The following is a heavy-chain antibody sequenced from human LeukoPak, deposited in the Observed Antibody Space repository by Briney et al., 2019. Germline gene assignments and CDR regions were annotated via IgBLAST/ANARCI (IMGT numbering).Heavy chain of an antibody. CDR3: ARQLGTSSNYYYYYMDI. Sequence: GESLKISCKGSGYTFASYWIGWVRQMPGKGLEWMGIIYPGDPDTRYSPPFQGQVTISADKSISTAYLQWSSLKASDTAMYYCARQLGTSSNYYYYYMDIWGTGTTVTVSS. V-gene: IGHV5-51*01. CDR1: GYTFASYW. J-gene: IGHJ6*03. D-gene: IGHD6-6*01. CDR2: IYPGDPDT.